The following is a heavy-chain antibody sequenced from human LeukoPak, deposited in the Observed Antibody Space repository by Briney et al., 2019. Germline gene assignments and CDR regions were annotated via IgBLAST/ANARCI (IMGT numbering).Heavy chain of an antibody. CDR3: ARHYGSGSFDL. D-gene: IGHD3-10*01. CDR1: GFTFSSYS. V-gene: IGHV3-48*01. J-gene: IGHJ3*01. Sequence: GGSLRLSCAASGFTFSSYSMNWVRQAPGKGLEWVSYISSSGSTIYYADSVKGRFTISRDNGKNSLYLQMNSLRAEDTAVFYCARHYGSGSFDLWGQGTLVAVSS. CDR2: ISSSGSTI.